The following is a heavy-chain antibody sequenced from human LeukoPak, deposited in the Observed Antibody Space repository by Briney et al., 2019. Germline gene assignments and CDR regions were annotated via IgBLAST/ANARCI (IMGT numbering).Heavy chain of an antibody. V-gene: IGHV4-59*01. J-gene: IGHJ4*02. D-gene: IGHD1-26*01. CDR3: ARDGGSYSFDY. CDR1: GGSISSYY. CDR2: IYYSGST. Sequence: SETLSLTCTGSGGSISSYYWSWIRQPPGKGLEWIGYIYYSGSTNYNPSLKSRVTISVDTSKNQFSLKLSSVIAADTAVYYCARDGGSYSFDYWGQGTLVTVSS.